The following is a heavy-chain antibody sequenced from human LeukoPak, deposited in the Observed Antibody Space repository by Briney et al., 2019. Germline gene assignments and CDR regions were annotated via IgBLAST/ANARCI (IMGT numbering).Heavy chain of an antibody. CDR3: ASLRGEYYYDSSGYGDY. V-gene: IGHV3-72*01. CDR2: TRNKANSYTT. Sequence: AGGSLRLSXAASGFTFCDHYMDWVRQAPGKGLEWVGRTRNKANSYTTEYAASVKGRFTISRDDSKNSLYLQMNSLKTEDTAVYYCASLRGEYYYDSSGYGDYWGQGTLVTVSS. CDR1: GFTFCDHY. J-gene: IGHJ4*02. D-gene: IGHD3-22*01.